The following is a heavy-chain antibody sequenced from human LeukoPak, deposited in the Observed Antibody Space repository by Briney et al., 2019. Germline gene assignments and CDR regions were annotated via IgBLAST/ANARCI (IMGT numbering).Heavy chain of an antibody. CDR2: IRYDGSNK. V-gene: IGHV3-30*02. Sequence: PGRSLRLSCAASGFTFSSYGMHWVRQAPGKGLEWVAFIRYDGSNKYYADSVKGRFTISRDNSKNTLYLQMNSLRAEDTAVYYCAKDRRQQGYYFDYWGQGTLVTVSS. J-gene: IGHJ4*02. D-gene: IGHD6-13*01. CDR3: AKDRRQQGYYFDY. CDR1: GFTFSSYG.